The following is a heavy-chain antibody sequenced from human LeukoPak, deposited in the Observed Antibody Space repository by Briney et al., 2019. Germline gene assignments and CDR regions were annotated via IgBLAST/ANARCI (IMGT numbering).Heavy chain of an antibody. CDR3: ARGPYYYDSSGYLDY. Sequence: PGRSLRLSCAASGFTFSSYAMHRFRQAPGKGLDGWAVISYDGSNKYYADSVKGRFTISRDNSKNTLYLQMNSLRAEDTAVYYCARGPYYYDSSGYLDYWGQGTLVTVSS. D-gene: IGHD3-22*01. CDR1: GFTFSSYA. V-gene: IGHV3-30-3*01. CDR2: ISYDGSNK. J-gene: IGHJ4*02.